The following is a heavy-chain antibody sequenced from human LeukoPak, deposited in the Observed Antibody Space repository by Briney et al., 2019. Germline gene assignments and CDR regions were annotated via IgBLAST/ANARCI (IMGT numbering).Heavy chain of an antibody. CDR1: GGSITSGTYY. CDR3: ASSQTYYDFWSGFRG. Sequence: SETLSLTCSVSGGSITSGTYYWAWIRQPPGKGLEWIASIHYSGRNYNNPSLNSRVTMSVDTSKNQFSLKLSSVTAADTAVYYCASSQTYYDFWSGFRGWGQGTLVTVSS. D-gene: IGHD3-3*01. J-gene: IGHJ4*02. V-gene: IGHV4-39*07. CDR2: IHYSGRN.